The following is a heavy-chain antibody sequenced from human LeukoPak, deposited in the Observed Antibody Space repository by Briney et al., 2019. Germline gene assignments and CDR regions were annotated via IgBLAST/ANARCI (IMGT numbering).Heavy chain of an antibody. CDR3: ARVDIVVVVAATLGAFDI. CDR1: GGSVSSGSYY. Sequence: SETLSLTCTVSGGSVSSGSYYWSWIRQPPGKGLEWIGYIYYSGSTNYNPSLKSRVTISVGTSKNQFSLKLSSVTAADTAVYYCARVDIVVVVAATLGAFDIWGQGTMVTVSS. CDR2: IYYSGST. J-gene: IGHJ3*02. D-gene: IGHD2-15*01. V-gene: IGHV4-61*01.